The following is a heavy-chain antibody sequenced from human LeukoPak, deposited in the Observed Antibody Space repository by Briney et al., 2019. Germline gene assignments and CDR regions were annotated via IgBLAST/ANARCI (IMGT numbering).Heavy chain of an antibody. CDR2: ISAYNGNT. D-gene: IGHD3-3*01. J-gene: IGHJ4*02. Sequence: ASVKVSCKASGYTFTSYGISWVRQAPGQGLEWMGWISAYNGNTNYAQKLQGRVTMTTDTSTSTAYMELRSLRSDDTAVYYCARSDRFLEWPDHFDYWGQGTLVTVSS. CDR1: GYTFTSYG. CDR3: ARSDRFLEWPDHFDY. V-gene: IGHV1-18*01.